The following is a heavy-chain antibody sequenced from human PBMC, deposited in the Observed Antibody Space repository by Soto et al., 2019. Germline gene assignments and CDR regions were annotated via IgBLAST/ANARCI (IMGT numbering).Heavy chain of an antibody. CDR1: GFSFGTYW. J-gene: IGHJ4*02. Sequence: HPGGSLRLSCAVSGFSFGTYWMIWVRQAPGKGLEWLASIKEDGSERYYLDSVKGRFTTSRDNAKDSLSLQMNSLRGEDTAFYYCARDVGPVTIFGEALSGYFDFWGQGTLVTVSS. V-gene: IGHV3-7*03. D-gene: IGHD3-3*01. CDR2: IKEDGSER. CDR3: ARDVGPVTIFGEALSGYFDF.